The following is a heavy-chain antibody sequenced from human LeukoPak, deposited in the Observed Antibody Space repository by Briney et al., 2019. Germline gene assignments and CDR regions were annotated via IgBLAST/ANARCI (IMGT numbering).Heavy chain of an antibody. V-gene: IGHV3-7*01. D-gene: IGHD5-12*01. Sequence: GGSLRLSCAASGFTFSNYWMTWVRQAPGKGLEWVAHINQDGSKEYYMDSVKARFTISRDNAKDSLSLQMNSLRAEDTAVYYCVRDGGVSGYDLLDYWGQGTLVTVSS. CDR1: GFTFSNYW. J-gene: IGHJ4*02. CDR3: VRDGGVSGYDLLDY. CDR2: INQDGSKE.